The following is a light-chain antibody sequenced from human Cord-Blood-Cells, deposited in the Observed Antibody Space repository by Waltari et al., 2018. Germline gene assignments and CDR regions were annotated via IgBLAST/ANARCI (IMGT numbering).Light chain of an antibody. CDR3: QAWDSSTAV. CDR2: QDS. CDR1: KLGDKY. Sequence: SYELTQPPSVSVSPGQTASITCSGDKLGDKYAWWYQQKPGQSPLLVIYQDSKRPSGIPERFSGSNSGNTATLTISGTQAMDEADYYCQAWDSSTAVFGGGTKLTVL. J-gene: IGLJ3*02. V-gene: IGLV3-1*01.